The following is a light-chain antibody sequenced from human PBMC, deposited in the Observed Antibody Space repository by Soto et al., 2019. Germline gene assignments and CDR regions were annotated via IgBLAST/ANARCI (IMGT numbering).Light chain of an antibody. CDR2: GAS. Sequence: ETVMTQSPATLSVSPGERATLSCRASQSLGTKLAWFQQKPGQVPRLLIYGASNRATGVSARFSGSGSGTEFTLTISSLQSEDFAVYYCLQYHYWWTFGQGTKVDIK. V-gene: IGKV3-15*01. CDR3: LQYHYWWT. CDR1: QSLGTK. J-gene: IGKJ1*01.